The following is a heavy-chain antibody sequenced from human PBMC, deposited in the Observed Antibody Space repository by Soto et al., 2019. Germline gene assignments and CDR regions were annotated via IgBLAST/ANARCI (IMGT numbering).Heavy chain of an antibody. J-gene: IGHJ3*02. CDR2: INAGNGNT. Sequence: ASVKVSCKASGYTFTSYAMHWVRQAPGQRLEWMGWINAGNGNTKYSQKFQGRVTITRDTSASTAYTELSSLRSEDTAVYYCARGLTMIVVVPDAFDIWGQGTMVTVSS. CDR1: GYTFTSYA. V-gene: IGHV1-3*01. D-gene: IGHD3-22*01. CDR3: ARGLTMIVVVPDAFDI.